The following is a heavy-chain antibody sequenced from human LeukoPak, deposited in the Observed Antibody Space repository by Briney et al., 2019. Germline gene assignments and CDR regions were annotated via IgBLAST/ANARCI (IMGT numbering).Heavy chain of an antibody. D-gene: IGHD5-12*01. J-gene: IGHJ4*02. Sequence: GGSLRLSCAASGFTFSSYAMHWVRQAPGKGLEWVAVISYDGSNKYYADSVKGRFTISRDNSNSVYLQMTSLRPEDTAVYYCVKSSGYSSYDHGDYWGQGTMVTVSS. CDR1: GFTFSSYA. CDR2: ISYDGSNK. CDR3: VKSSGYSSYDHGDY. V-gene: IGHV3-30-3*01.